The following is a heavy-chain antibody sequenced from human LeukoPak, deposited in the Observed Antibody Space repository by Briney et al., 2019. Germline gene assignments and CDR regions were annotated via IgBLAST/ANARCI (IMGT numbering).Heavy chain of an antibody. D-gene: IGHD2-2*02. V-gene: IGHV4-61*02. CDR1: GGSISSGSYY. CDR2: IYTSGST. Sequence: SETLSLTCTVSGGSISSGSYYWSWMRQPAGKGLEWIGRIYTSGSTNYNPSLKSRVTISVDTSKNQFSLKLSSVTAADTAVYYCAREGPAYPIVVVPAAIINWFDPWGQGTLVTVSS. J-gene: IGHJ5*02. CDR3: AREGPAYPIVVVPAAIINWFDP.